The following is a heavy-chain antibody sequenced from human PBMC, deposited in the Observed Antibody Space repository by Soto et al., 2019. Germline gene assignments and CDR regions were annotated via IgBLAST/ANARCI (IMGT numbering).Heavy chain of an antibody. D-gene: IGHD2-15*01. CDR2: IIPIFGTA. Sequence: SVKVSCKASGGTFSSYAISWVRQAPGQGLEWMGGIIPIFGTANYAQKFQGRVTITADESTSTAYMELSSLRSEDTAVYYCARDRGGSYYLDYWGQGTLLTVSS. J-gene: IGHJ4*02. CDR1: GGTFSSYA. CDR3: ARDRGGSYYLDY. V-gene: IGHV1-69*13.